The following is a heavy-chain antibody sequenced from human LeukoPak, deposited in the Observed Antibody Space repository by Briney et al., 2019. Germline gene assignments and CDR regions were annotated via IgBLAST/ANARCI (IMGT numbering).Heavy chain of an antibody. D-gene: IGHD3-10*01. CDR3: ARETCYYGSPPADV. Sequence: SETLSLTCTVSGGSISSGGYYWSWIRQHPGKGLEWIGYIYYSGSTYYNPSLKSRVTISVDTSKNQFSLKLSSVTAADTAVYYCARETCYYGSPPADVWGKGTTVTVSS. J-gene: IGHJ6*04. CDR1: GGSISSGGYY. V-gene: IGHV4-31*03. CDR2: IYYSGST.